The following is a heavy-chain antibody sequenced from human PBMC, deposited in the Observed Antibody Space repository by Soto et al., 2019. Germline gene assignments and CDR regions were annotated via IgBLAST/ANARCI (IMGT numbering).Heavy chain of an antibody. D-gene: IGHD6-6*01. Sequence: GASVKVSCKASGGTFSSYAISWVRQAPGQGLEWMGGIIPIFGTANYAQKFQGRVTITADESTSTAYMELSSLRSEDTAVYYCARGPQEYSSSNYYYYYGMDVWGQGTTVTVSS. CDR1: GGTFSSYA. CDR2: IIPIFGTA. V-gene: IGHV1-69*13. CDR3: ARGPQEYSSSNYYYYYGMDV. J-gene: IGHJ6*02.